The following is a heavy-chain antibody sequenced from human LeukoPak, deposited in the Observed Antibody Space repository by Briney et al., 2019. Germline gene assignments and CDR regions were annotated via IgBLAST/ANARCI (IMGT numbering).Heavy chain of an antibody. V-gene: IGHV1-18*01. D-gene: IGHD2-15*01. Sequence: ASVKVSCKASGYTFTSYGISWVRQAPGQGLEWMGWISAYNGNTNYAQKFQGRVTMTRDTSISTAYMELSRLRSDDTAVYYCARDYCSGGSCYNWFDPWGQGTLVTVSS. J-gene: IGHJ5*02. CDR2: ISAYNGNT. CDR1: GYTFTSYG. CDR3: ARDYCSGGSCYNWFDP.